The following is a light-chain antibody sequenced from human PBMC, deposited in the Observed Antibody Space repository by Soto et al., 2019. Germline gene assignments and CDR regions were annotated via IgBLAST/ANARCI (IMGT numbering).Light chain of an antibody. CDR1: QSVSSSY. CDR2: GAS. J-gene: IGKJ4*01. CDR3: QQYSSSPT. V-gene: IGKV3-20*01. Sequence: ELVCTQSPGTLSLSPGERATLSCRASQSVSSSYLAWYQQKPGEAPRLLIYGASSRATGIPDRFSGSGSGTDIPITISRLEHDDSAVYYCQQYSSSPTFGGGTKVEIK.